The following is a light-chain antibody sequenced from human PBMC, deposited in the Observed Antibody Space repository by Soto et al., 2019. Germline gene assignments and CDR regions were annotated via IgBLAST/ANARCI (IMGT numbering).Light chain of an antibody. V-gene: IGLV1-44*01. CDR3: AAWDDSLNGYV. CDR2: SNN. CDR1: SSNIGGNT. Sequence: QLVLTQPPSVSGTPGQRVTISCSGSSSNIGGNTVNWYQQLPGTAPKLLIYSNNQRPSGVPARVSGSKSGTSASLAISGLQSEDEADYYCAAWDDSLNGYVFGTGTKLTVL. J-gene: IGLJ1*01.